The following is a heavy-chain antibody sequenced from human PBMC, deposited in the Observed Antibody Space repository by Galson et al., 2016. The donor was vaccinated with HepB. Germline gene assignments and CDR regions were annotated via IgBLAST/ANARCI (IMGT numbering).Heavy chain of an antibody. Sequence: SLRLSCAASGFSFSSYSMNWVRQAPGKGLEWVSSISSSSGYIHYADSVKGRFTISRDNAKNSLYLQMNSLRAEDTAVYYCARDSLGSSWYRGFHVHYYMDVWGKGTTVTVSS. CDR2: ISSSSGYI. CDR3: ARDSLGSSWYRGFHVHYYMDV. D-gene: IGHD6-13*01. J-gene: IGHJ6*03. CDR1: GFSFSSYS. V-gene: IGHV3-21*01.